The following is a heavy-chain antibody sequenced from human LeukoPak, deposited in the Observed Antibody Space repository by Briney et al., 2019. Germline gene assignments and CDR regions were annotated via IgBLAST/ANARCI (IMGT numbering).Heavy chain of an antibody. V-gene: IGHV3-9*01. CDR2: ISWNSGSI. CDR3: AKSTYRRITNWFDP. J-gene: IGHJ5*02. CDR1: GFTFDDYA. Sequence: GGSLRLSCAASGFTFDDYAMHWVRQAPGKGLEWVSGISWNSGSIGYADSVKGRFTISRDNAKNSLYLQMNSLRAEDTALYYCAKSTYRRITNWFDPWGQGTLVTVSS. D-gene: IGHD3-10*01.